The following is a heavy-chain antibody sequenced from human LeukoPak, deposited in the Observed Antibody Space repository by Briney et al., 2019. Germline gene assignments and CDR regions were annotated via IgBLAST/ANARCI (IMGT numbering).Heavy chain of an antibody. CDR3: AKEVLDYEIPYWYFDL. Sequence: GGSLRLSCAASGFTFSTYTMSWVRQAPGKGLEWVSAMSGSDDYIYCADSVKGRFTISRDNSKNTLYLQMNSLRAEDTAVYHCAKEVLDYEIPYWYFDLWGRGTLVTVSS. CDR1: GFTFSTYT. J-gene: IGHJ2*01. V-gene: IGHV3-23*01. CDR2: MSGSDDYI. D-gene: IGHD4-17*01.